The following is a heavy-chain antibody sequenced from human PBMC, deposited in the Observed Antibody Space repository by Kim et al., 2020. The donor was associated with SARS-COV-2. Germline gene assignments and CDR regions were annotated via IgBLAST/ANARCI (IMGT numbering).Heavy chain of an antibody. CDR2: ISGIDGRT. D-gene: IGHD3-3*01. CDR3: AKGSATYNYGMDV. J-gene: IGHJ6*02. CDR1: GFTFSSYA. Sequence: GGSLRLSCGASGFTFSSYAMTWVRQAPGKGLEWVSAISGIDGRTYYADSVQGRFTISRDNSKNTLYLQMNSLRVEDMSVYYCAKGSATYNYGMDVWGQGT. V-gene: IGHV3-23*01.